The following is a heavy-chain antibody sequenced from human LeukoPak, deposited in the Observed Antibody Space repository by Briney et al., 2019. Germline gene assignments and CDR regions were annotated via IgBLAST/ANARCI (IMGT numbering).Heavy chain of an antibody. J-gene: IGHJ4*02. V-gene: IGHV3-23*01. CDR1: GFTLSSYA. Sequence: PGGSLRLSCAASGFTLSSYAMSWVRPAPGKGLEWVSAISGSGGSTYYADSVNGRFTISRDNSKNTLYLQMNSLRAEDTAVYYCAKPLQRANYYFDYWGQGTLVTVSS. D-gene: IGHD6-25*01. CDR3: AKPLQRANYYFDY. CDR2: ISGSGGST.